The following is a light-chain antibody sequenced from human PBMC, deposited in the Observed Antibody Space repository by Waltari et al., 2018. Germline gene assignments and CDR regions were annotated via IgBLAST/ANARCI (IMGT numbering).Light chain of an antibody. V-gene: IGLV1-44*01. Sequence: QSVLTQPPSASGTPGQRVTILCSGRTSNVATNGVNWYHHPPGTAPKLLIFNDRDRPSGVPDRFSGSRSATSASLAISGLQSDDESTYYCASWDDRLDAYVFGTGTWVTVL. J-gene: IGLJ1*01. CDR1: TSNVATNG. CDR2: NDR. CDR3: ASWDDRLDAYV.